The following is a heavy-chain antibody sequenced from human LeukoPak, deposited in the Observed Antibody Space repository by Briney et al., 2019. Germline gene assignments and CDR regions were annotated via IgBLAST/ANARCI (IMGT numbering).Heavy chain of an antibody. CDR1: GGSFGGYY. CDR2: INHSGST. D-gene: IGHD3-22*01. CDR3: ARATMIVAIYYFDY. Sequence: SETLSLTCAVYGGSFGGYYWSWIRQPPGKGLEWIGEINHSGSTNYNPSLKSRVTISVDTSKNQFSLKLSSVTAADTAVYYCARATMIVAIYYFDYWGQGTLVTVSS. V-gene: IGHV4-34*01. J-gene: IGHJ4*02.